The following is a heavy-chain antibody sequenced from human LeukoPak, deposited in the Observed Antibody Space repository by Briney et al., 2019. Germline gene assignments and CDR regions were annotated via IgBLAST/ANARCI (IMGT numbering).Heavy chain of an antibody. CDR1: GYSFTDYF. V-gene: IGHV1-2*02. CDR3: ARLPEEGYGDY. Sequence: ASVKVSCKASGYSFTDYFIHWVRQVPGQGLEWMGWITPKSGGTNYAQKFQGRVTMTRDTSISTAYMELSRLTSDDTAVYYCARLPEEGYGDYWGQGTLVTVSS. J-gene: IGHJ4*02. CDR2: ITPKSGGT. D-gene: IGHD5-24*01.